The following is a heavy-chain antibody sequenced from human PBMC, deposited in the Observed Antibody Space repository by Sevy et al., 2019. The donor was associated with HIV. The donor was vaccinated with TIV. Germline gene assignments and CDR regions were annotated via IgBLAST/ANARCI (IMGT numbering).Heavy chain of an antibody. CDR2: INHSGST. V-gene: IGHV4-34*01. D-gene: IGHD6-19*01. J-gene: IGHJ4*02. CDR1: GGSFSGHS. CDR3: ARYRVAGNFDY. Sequence: SETLSLTCAAYGGSFSGHSWSWIRQPPGKGLEWMGEINHSGSTNYNPSLKSRVTISVDTSKNQFPRKLSSVTAADTAVYYCARYRVAGNFDYWGQGTLVTVSS.